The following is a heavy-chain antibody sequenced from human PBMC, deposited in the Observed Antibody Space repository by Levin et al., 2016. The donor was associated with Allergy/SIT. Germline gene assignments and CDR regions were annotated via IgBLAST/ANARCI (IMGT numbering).Heavy chain of an antibody. V-gene: IGHV3-30*03. D-gene: IGHD1-26*01. CDR3: AGQTGEWELLYYYYGMDV. Sequence: WIRQPPGKGLEWVAVISYDGSNKYYADSVKGRFTISRDNSKNTLYLQMNSLRAEDTAVYYCAGQTGEWELLYYYYGMDVWGQGTTVTVSS. CDR2: ISYDGSNK. J-gene: IGHJ6*02.